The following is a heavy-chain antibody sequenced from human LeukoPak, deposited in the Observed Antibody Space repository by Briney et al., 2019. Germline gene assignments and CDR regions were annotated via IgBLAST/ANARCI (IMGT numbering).Heavy chain of an antibody. CDR2: IYTSGST. Sequence: SQTLSLTCTVSGGSISSGSYYWSWIRQPAGKGLEWIGRIYTSGSTNYSPSLKSRVTISVDTSKNQFSLKLSSVTAADTAVYYCARDWFGGSYYGAFDIWGQGTMVTVSS. V-gene: IGHV4-61*02. D-gene: IGHD1-26*01. CDR1: GGSISSGSYY. CDR3: ARDWFGGSYYGAFDI. J-gene: IGHJ3*02.